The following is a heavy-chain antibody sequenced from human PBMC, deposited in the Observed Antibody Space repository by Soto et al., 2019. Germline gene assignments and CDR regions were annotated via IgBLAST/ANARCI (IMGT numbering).Heavy chain of an antibody. D-gene: IGHD3-22*01. J-gene: IGHJ4*02. CDR3: ARDESYYDSSGYSYPAPDY. V-gene: IGHV3-21*01. Sequence: PGGSLRLSCAASGFTFSSYSMNWVRQAPGKGLEWVSSISSSSSYIYYADSVKGRFTISRDNAKNSLYLQMNSLRAEDTAVYYCARDESYYDSSGYSYPAPDYWGQGTLVTVSS. CDR1: GFTFSSYS. CDR2: ISSSSSYI.